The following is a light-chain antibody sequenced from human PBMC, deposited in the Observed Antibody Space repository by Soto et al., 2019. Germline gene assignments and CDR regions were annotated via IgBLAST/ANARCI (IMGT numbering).Light chain of an antibody. CDR2: GNT. CDR3: QSYDRSLSGWV. V-gene: IGLV1-40*01. Sequence: QSVVTQPPSVSGAPGQRVTISCTGSSSNSGAGYDVHWYQHLPGTAPKLLIYGNTNRPSGVPDRFSGSKSGTSASLAITGLQAEDEADYYCQSYDRSLSGWVFGGGTQLTVL. CDR1: SSNSGAGYD. J-gene: IGLJ3*02.